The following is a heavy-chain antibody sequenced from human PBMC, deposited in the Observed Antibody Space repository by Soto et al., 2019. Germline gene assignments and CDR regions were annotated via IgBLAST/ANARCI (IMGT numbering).Heavy chain of an antibody. Sequence: KTSETLSLTCAVYGGSFSGYYWSWIRQPPGKGLEWIGEINHSGSTNYNPSLKSRVTISVDTSKNQFSLKLSSVTAADTAVYYCARAASQQLVLNLFDYWGQGTLVTVSS. CDR1: GGSFSGYY. J-gene: IGHJ4*02. V-gene: IGHV4-34*01. D-gene: IGHD6-13*01. CDR3: ARAASQQLVLNLFDY. CDR2: INHSGST.